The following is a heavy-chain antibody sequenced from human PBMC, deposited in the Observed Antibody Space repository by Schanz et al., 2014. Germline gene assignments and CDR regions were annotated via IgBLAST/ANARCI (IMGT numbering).Heavy chain of an antibody. CDR1: GVSIGGYY. J-gene: IGHJ6*02. Sequence: QVQLQESGPGLVKPSETLSLTCTVSGVSIGGYYWSWIRQPPGKGLEWIGYIFFSGSTTYNPSFHSGVTISGAWSKTEFPLTLSSVTAADTAVYYCARLGVGDKAYYYYGTDVWGQGTTVLVSS. V-gene: IGHV4-59*08. CDR2: IFFSGST. D-gene: IGHD1-26*01. CDR3: ARLGVGDKAYYYYGTDV.